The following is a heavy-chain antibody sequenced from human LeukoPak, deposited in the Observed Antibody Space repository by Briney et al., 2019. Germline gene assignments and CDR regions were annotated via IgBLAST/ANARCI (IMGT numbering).Heavy chain of an antibody. CDR1: GFTFSSYA. CDR3: AKSSVVQVTMIVRGSSPKTYYFDY. V-gene: IGHV3-23*01. Sequence: PGGSLRLSCAASGFTFSSYAMSWVRQAPGKGLEWVSAISGSGGSTYYADSVKGRFTISRDNSKNTLYLQMNSLRAEDTAVYYCAKSSVVQVTMIVRGSSPKTYYFDYWGQGTLVTVSS. J-gene: IGHJ4*02. CDR2: ISGSGGST. D-gene: IGHD3-22*01.